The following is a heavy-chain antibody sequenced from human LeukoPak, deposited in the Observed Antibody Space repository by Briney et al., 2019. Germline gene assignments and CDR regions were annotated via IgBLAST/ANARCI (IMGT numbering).Heavy chain of an antibody. D-gene: IGHD6-13*01. CDR3: ARYTLSSSGYGRDFDY. V-gene: IGHV4-34*01. CDR2: INHSGST. Sequence: PSETLSLTCAVYGGSFSGYYWSWIRQPPGKGLEWIGEINHSGSTNYNPSLKSRVTISVDTSKNQFSLKLSSVTAADTAVYYCARYTLSSSGYGRDFDYWAREPWSPSPQ. J-gene: IGHJ4*02. CDR1: GGSFSGYY.